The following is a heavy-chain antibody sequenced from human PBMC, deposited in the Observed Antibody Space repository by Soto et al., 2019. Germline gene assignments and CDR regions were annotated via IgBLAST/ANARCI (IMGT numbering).Heavy chain of an antibody. D-gene: IGHD2-2*01. CDR2: IIPMLTVT. V-gene: IGHV1-69*02. Sequence: QVHLIRSGAEVKKPGSSVKVSCKAAGGTFNTYTLIWVRQAPGHGLEWMGRIIPMLTVTNSAQKFQGRLTLTADKSTGTAFMELTSLRSDDTAVYYCSIGSWSAETFDVWGQGTMVTVSS. J-gene: IGHJ3*01. CDR3: SIGSWSAETFDV. CDR1: GGTFNTYT.